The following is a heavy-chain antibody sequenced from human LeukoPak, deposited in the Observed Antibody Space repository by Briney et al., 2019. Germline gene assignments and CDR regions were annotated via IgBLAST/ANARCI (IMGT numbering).Heavy chain of an antibody. V-gene: IGHV3-23*01. Sequence: PGGSLRLSCAASGFTFSSYDMTWVRQAPGRGLEWVSAISGSGGSTYYADSVKGRFTISRDNSKNTLYLQMNSLRAEDTAVYYCAKYSHDSSGSYDYWGQGTLVTVSS. CDR1: GFTFSSYD. CDR3: AKYSHDSSGSYDY. J-gene: IGHJ4*02. D-gene: IGHD3-22*01. CDR2: ISGSGGST.